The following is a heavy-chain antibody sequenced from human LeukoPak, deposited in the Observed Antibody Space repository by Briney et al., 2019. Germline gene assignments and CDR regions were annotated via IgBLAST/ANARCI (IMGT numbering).Heavy chain of an antibody. CDR3: ARGYCSTTNCYLDAFDL. D-gene: IGHD2-2*01. CDR2: IYHSGST. J-gene: IGHJ3*01. Sequence: SSETLSLTCTVSGHSISRDYYWGWIRQPPGKGLEWIGSIYHSGSTYYKPSLKSRVTISLDTSKNQFSLKLNSVTAADTAVYYCARGYCSTTNCYLDAFDLWGQGTMVTVSS. V-gene: IGHV4-38-2*02. CDR1: GHSISRDYY.